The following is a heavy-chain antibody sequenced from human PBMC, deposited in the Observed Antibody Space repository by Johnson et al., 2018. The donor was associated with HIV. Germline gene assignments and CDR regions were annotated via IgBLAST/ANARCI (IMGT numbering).Heavy chain of an antibody. V-gene: IGHV3-53*01. D-gene: IGHD3-10*01. CDR1: GFTVSGNY. J-gene: IGHJ3*02. Sequence: VQLVESGGGLMQPGGSLRLSCAASGFTVSGNYMNWVRQAPGQGLEWVSVIYSGGSTYYADSVKGRFTISRDNSKNTLYLQMNSLRVEDTAVYYCARDSGSDAFDIWGQGTMVTVSS. CDR3: ARDSGSDAFDI. CDR2: IYSGGST.